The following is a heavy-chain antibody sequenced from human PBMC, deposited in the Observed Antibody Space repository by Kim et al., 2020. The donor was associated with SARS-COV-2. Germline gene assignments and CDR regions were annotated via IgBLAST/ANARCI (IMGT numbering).Heavy chain of an antibody. J-gene: IGHJ5*02. CDR2: IRSKAYGGTT. Sequence: GGSLRLSCTASGFTFGDYAMSWFRQAPGKGLEWVGFIRSKAYGGTTEYAASVKGRFTISRDDSKSIAYLQMNSLKTEDTAVYYCSLTWGNGKKPNWFDPWGQGTLVTVSS. D-gene: IGHD3-16*01. CDR3: SLTWGNGKKPNWFDP. CDR1: GFTFGDYA. V-gene: IGHV3-49*03.